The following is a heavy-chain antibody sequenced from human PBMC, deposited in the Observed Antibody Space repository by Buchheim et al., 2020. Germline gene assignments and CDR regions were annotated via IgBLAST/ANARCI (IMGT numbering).Heavy chain of an antibody. CDR3: ARENIVVVITTYAGFDY. J-gene: IGHJ4*02. D-gene: IGHD3-22*01. Sequence: QVQLVESGGGVVQPGRSLRLSCAASGFTFSSYAMHWVRQAPGKGLEWVAVISYDGRNKYYADSVKGRFTISRDNFKKPLYLQMNSLRAEDTAVYYCARENIVVVITTYAGFDYWGQGTL. CDR1: GFTFSSYA. CDR2: ISYDGRNK. V-gene: IGHV3-30*14.